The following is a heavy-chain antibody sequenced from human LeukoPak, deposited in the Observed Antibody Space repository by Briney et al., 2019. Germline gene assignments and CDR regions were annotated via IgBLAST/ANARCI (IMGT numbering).Heavy chain of an antibody. CDR1: GGSISSYY. D-gene: IGHD5-18*01. CDR2: IYYTGSS. CDR3: ARRAAGYGYITL. Sequence: PSETLSLTCTVSGGSISSYYWSWIRQPPGKGLEWIGYIYYTGSSNYNPSLKSRVTISVDTSKNQFSLKLTSVTAAGTAVYFCARRAAGYGYITLWGQGTLVTVSS. V-gene: IGHV4-59*08. J-gene: IGHJ4*02.